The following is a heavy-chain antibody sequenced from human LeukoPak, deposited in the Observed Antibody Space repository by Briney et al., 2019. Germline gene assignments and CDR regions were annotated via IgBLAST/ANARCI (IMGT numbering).Heavy chain of an antibody. CDR1: GYTFTGYY. V-gene: IGHV1-2*02. CDR2: INPNSGGT. D-gene: IGHD3-3*01. CDR3: ARGITIFGVVIPHFDY. J-gene: IGHJ4*02. Sequence: ASVKVSCKASGYTFTGYYMHWVRQAPGQGLEWMGWINPNSGGTNYAQKFQGRVTMTRDTSISTAYMELSRLRSDDPAVYYCARGITIFGVVIPHFDYWGQGTLVTVSS.